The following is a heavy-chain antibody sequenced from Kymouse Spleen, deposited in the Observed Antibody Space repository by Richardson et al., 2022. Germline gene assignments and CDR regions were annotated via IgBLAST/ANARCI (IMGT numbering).Heavy chain of an antibody. D-gene: IGHD3-3*01. CDR2: INHSGST. CDR3: ARLYYDFWSGYYKDNWFDP. V-gene: IGHV4-34*01. Sequence: QVQLQQWGAGLLKPSETLSLTCAVYGGSFSGYYWSWIRQPPGKGLEWIGEINHSGSTNYNPSLKSRVTISVDTSKNQFSLKLSSVTAADTAVYYCARLYYDFWSGYYKDNWFDPWGQGTLVTVSS. J-gene: IGHJ5*02. CDR1: GGSFSGYY.